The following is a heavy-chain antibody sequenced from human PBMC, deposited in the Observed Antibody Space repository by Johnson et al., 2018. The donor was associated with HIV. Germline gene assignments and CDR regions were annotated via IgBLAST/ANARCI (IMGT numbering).Heavy chain of an antibody. CDR2: INWNGGST. D-gene: IGHD6-13*01. CDR3: VRPAAAGRDDAFDI. CDR1: GFTFSSYG. Sequence: QVQLVESGGGVVQPGGSLRLSCVASGFTFSSYGMHWVRQAPGKGLEWVSGINWNGGSTGYADSVKGRFTISRDNAKNSLYLQMNSLRAEDTAVYYCVRPAAAGRDDAFDIWGQGTMVTVSS. J-gene: IGHJ3*02. V-gene: IGHV3-NL1*01.